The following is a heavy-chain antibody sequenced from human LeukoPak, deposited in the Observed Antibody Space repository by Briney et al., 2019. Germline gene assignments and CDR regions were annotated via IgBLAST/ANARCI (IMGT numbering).Heavy chain of an antibody. CDR3: ARDKGGPDY. V-gene: IGHV3-74*01. J-gene: IGHJ4*02. CDR1: GFTFSSYW. Sequence: PGRSLRLSCEGSGFTFSSYWMHWVRQAPGKGLVWVSRINSDGSSTAYADSVKGRFTISRDNAKNTLFLQMDSLRAEDTALYYCARDKGGPDYWGQGTLVTVSS. D-gene: IGHD3-16*01. CDR2: INSDGSST.